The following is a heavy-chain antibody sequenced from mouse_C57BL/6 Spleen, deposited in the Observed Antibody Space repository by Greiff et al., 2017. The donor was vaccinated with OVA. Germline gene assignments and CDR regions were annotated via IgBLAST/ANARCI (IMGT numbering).Heavy chain of an antibody. V-gene: IGHV10-1*01. D-gene: IGHD1-1*01. CDR2: IRSKSNNYAT. CDR1: GFSFNTYA. J-gene: IGHJ1*03. CDR3: VRQAVATPFDV. Sequence: DVQLQESGGGLVQPKGSLKLSCAASGFSFNTYAMNWVRQAPGKGLDWVARIRSKSNNYATYYADSVKDRFTISRDDSESMLYLQMNNLKTEDTAMYYCVRQAVATPFDVWGTGTTVTVSS.